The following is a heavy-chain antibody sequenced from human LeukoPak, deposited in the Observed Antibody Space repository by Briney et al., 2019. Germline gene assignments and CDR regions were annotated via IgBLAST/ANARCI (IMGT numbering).Heavy chain of an antibody. V-gene: IGHV4-4*02. D-gene: IGHD3-9*01. Sequence: PSETLSLTCAVSGDSISGSNWWTWVRQPPGEGLDWIGEIYPDGSTNYSPSLKSRVAISMDKSKSQFSLNLTSVTAADTAIYYCASAYYDYAFDIWGQGTMVTVSS. J-gene: IGHJ3*02. CDR3: ASAYYDYAFDI. CDR1: GDSISGSNW. CDR2: IYPDGST.